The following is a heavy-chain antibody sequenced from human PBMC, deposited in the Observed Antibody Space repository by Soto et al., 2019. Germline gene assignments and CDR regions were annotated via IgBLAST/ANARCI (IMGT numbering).Heavy chain of an antibody. V-gene: IGHV1-69*01. CDR1: GGTFTDYA. J-gene: IGHJ4*02. Sequence: QVQLVQSGADAKKPGSSVKVSCKASGGTFTDYAFSWVRQAPGQGLEWMGGIIPMFRSSNFAQKFQDRLTIFADASAGTAYMELSRLRSDDTAIYYCAKDVGFQQHLFVFDLWGQGTLVIVSS. CDR3: AKDVGFQQHLFVFDL. D-gene: IGHD3-10*02. CDR2: IIPMFRSS.